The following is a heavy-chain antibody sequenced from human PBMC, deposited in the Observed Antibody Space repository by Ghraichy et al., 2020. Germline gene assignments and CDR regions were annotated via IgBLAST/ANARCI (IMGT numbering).Heavy chain of an antibody. CDR2: ISYDGSNK. Sequence: GGSLRLSCAASGFTFSSYAMHWVRQAPGKGLEWVAVISYDGSNKYYADSVKGRFTISRDNSKNTLYLQMNSLRAEDTAVYYCAREYSSGWYGFDYWGQGTLVTVSP. D-gene: IGHD6-19*01. CDR1: GFTFSSYA. J-gene: IGHJ4*02. V-gene: IGHV3-30-3*01. CDR3: AREYSSGWYGFDY.